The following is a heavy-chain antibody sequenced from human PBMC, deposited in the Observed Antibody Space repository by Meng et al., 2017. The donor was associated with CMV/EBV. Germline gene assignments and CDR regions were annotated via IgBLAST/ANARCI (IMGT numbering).Heavy chain of an antibody. D-gene: IGHD2-2*01. CDR2: IYYSGST. Sequence: GSLRLSCTVSGGSISGSSYYWGWIRQPPGKGLEWIGSIYYSGSTYYNPSLKSRVTISVDTSKNQFSLKLSSVTAADTAVYYCARLKLLSCWFDPWGQGTLVTVSS. J-gene: IGHJ5*02. V-gene: IGHV4-39*01. CDR3: ARLKLLSCWFDP. CDR1: GGSISGSSYY.